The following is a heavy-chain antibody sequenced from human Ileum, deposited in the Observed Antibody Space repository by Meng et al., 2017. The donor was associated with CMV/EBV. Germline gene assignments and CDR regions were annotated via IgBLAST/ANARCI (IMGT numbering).Heavy chain of an antibody. J-gene: IGHJ4*02. CDR1: GFTFSSYA. CDR2: ISGSGGST. CDR3: AKGRGGWLLDY. V-gene: IGHV3-23*01. D-gene: IGHD5-12*01. Sequence: GESLKISCAASGFTFSSYAMSWVRQAPGKGLEWVSAISGSGGSTYYADSVKGRFTISRDNSKNTLYLQMNSLRAEDTAVYYYAKGRGGWLLDYWGQGTLVTVSS.